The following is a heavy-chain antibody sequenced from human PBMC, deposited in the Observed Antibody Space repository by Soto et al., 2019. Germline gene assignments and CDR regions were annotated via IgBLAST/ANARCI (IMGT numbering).Heavy chain of an antibody. CDR3: AVPPPWSESWRGHDYVWGSYRHYGMDV. CDR2: IIPIFGTA. V-gene: IGHV1-69*01. J-gene: IGHJ6*02. D-gene: IGHD3-16*02. CDR1: GGTFSSYA. Sequence: QVQLVQSGAEVKKPGSSVKVSCKASGGTFSSYAISWVRQAPGQGLEWMGGIIPIFGTANYAQKFQGRVTITADESTSTAYMELSSLRSEDTAVYYCAVPPPWSESWRGHDYVWGSYRHYGMDVWGQGTTVTVSS.